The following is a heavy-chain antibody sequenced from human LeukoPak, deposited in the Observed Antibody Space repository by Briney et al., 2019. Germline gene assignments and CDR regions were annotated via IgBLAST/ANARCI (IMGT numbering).Heavy chain of an antibody. D-gene: IGHD4-17*01. CDR1: GGSISSSHW. Sequence: SETLSLTCAVSGGSISSSHWWSWVRQPPGKGLEWIGEIYHSGATNNNPSLKSRVTISVDTSKNQFSLKLSSVTAADTAVYYCARQGGEIRPHTVTNGAAFDIWGQGTMVTVSS. CDR3: ARQGGEIRPHTVTNGAAFDI. CDR2: IYHSGAT. V-gene: IGHV4-4*02. J-gene: IGHJ3*02.